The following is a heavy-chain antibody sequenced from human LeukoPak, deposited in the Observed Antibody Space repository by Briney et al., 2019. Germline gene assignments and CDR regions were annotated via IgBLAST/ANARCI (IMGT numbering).Heavy chain of an antibody. CDR3: GSRRTAMFGVIKGPIDY. Sequence: SETLSLTCAVYGGSFSDYYWTWIRQPPGKGLEWIGEINHSGSPNNNPSLRSRVSISFDTSKNQFSLKLTSVTAADTAVYYCGSRRTAMFGVIKGPIDYWGQGTLVTVSS. J-gene: IGHJ4*02. CDR2: INHSGSP. CDR1: GGSFSDYY. V-gene: IGHV4-34*01. D-gene: IGHD3-3*01.